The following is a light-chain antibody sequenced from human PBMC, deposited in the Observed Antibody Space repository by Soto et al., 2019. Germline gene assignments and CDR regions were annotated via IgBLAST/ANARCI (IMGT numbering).Light chain of an antibody. CDR2: DVS. Sequence: LTQPASVSGSPGQSVTISCTGTSSDVGGYNYVSWYQQHPGKAPKLMIYDVSNRPSGVSNRFSGSKSGNTASLTISGLQAEDEADYYCSSYTSSIPLYVFGTGTKVTVL. J-gene: IGLJ1*01. V-gene: IGLV2-14*01. CDR3: SSYTSSIPLYV. CDR1: SSDVGGYNY.